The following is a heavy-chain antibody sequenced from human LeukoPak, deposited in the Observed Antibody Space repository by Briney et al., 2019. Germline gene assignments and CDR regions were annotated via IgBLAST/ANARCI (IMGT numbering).Heavy chain of an antibody. J-gene: IGHJ4*02. CDR1: GFTFINYA. V-gene: IGHV3-30-3*01. CDR3: ARDGSYYYDSGGYSDY. CDR2: ISYDGNNK. D-gene: IGHD3-22*01. Sequence: GGSLRLSCAASGFTFINYAMHWVRQAPGKGLEWVAVISYDGNNKYYADSVKGRFTISRDNSKNTLYLQMSSLRAEDTAVYYCARDGSYYYDSGGYSDYWGQGTLVTVSS.